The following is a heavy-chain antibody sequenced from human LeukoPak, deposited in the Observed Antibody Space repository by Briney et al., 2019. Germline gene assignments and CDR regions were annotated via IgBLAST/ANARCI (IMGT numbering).Heavy chain of an antibody. D-gene: IGHD3-10*01. J-gene: IGHJ6*02. CDR3: AKTYGSGSYPFYYYYYGMDV. CDR2: ISGSGGST. Sequence: QPGGSLRLSCAASGFTFSSCAMSWVRQAPGKGLEWVSAISGSGGSTYYADSVKGRFTISRDNSKNTLYLQMNSLRAEDTAVYYCAKTYGSGSYPFYYYYYGMDVWGQGTTVTVSS. CDR1: GFTFSSCA. V-gene: IGHV3-23*01.